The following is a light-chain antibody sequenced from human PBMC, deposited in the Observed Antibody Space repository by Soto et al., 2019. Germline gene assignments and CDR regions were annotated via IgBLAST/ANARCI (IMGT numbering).Light chain of an antibody. J-gene: IGKJ1*01. V-gene: IGKV3-15*01. CDR2: GAS. CDR1: QSVSSSY. CDR3: QQYANWPKT. Sequence: EIVLTQSPGTLSLSPGERATLSCRASQSVSSSYLAWYQQKPGQAPRLLIYGASTRAAGVPARFSGSGSGTEFTLTISSLQSADIAVYFCQQYANWPKTFGQGTKVDI.